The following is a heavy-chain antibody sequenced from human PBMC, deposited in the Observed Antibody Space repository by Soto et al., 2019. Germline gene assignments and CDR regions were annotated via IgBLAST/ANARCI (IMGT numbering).Heavy chain of an antibody. CDR2: ISYDGTNK. J-gene: IGHJ4*02. CDR3: ARKAGINDFDY. Sequence: PGGSLRLSCAASGFTFDGYALHWVRQGPGKGLEWVSVISYDGTNKYYADSVKGRFTISGDSSKNTLYLQMNSLRAEDTAVYYCARKAGINDFDYWGQGTLVTVSS. D-gene: IGHD1-1*01. CDR1: GFTFDGYA. V-gene: IGHV3-30-3*01.